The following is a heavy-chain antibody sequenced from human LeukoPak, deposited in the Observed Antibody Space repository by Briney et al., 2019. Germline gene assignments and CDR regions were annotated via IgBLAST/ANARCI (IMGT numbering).Heavy chain of an antibody. Sequence: PGGSLRLSCTTSGFNFRAYWMGWVRQPPGKGLEWIGEINHSGSTNYNPSLKSRVTISVDTSKNQFSLKLSSVTAADTAVYYCARLISGTPDYWGQGTLVTVSS. CDR1: GFNFRAYW. D-gene: IGHD1-1*01. CDR2: INHSGST. V-gene: IGHV4-34*01. CDR3: ARLISGTPDY. J-gene: IGHJ4*02.